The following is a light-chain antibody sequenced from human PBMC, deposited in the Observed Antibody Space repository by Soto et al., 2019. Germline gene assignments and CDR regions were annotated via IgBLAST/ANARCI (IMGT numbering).Light chain of an antibody. CDR2: AAS. CDR3: QQLNTYPWT. V-gene: IGKV1-9*01. CDR1: QGISSY. J-gene: IGKJ1*01. Sequence: DLQLTQSPSFLSASIGDRVTITCRASQGISSYLAWYQQKPGKAPKLLIYAASTLQSGVPSRFSGSGSGTEFTLTISSLQPEDFATYYCQQLNTYPWTFGPGTKVEIK.